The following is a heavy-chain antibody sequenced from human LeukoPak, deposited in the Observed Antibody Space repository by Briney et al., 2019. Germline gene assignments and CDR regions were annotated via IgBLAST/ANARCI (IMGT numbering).Heavy chain of an antibody. Sequence: GGSLRLSCAASGFTFSSHAMSWVPQTPAKGLELVSAISDSGGKTYYADYVRGRFTISRDNSKNTLYLQLNSLRAEDTAVYYCAKARVVYDYWGQGTLVTVSS. CDR3: AKARVVYDY. J-gene: IGHJ4*02. V-gene: IGHV3-23*01. CDR2: ISDSGGKT. CDR1: GFTFSSHA. D-gene: IGHD2-21*01.